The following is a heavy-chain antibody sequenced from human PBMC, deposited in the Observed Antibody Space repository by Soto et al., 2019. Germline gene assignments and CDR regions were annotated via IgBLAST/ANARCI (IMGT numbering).Heavy chain of an antibody. D-gene: IGHD6-13*01. J-gene: IGHJ6*02. Sequence: GASVKVSCKASGFTFSAYYIYWVRQAPGQGLEWIGWINPNSGGTNNAQKFQGQVTMTRDTSTSTVYMELSALISDDTAVYYCARSLLDEYSSSWRSAYYGMDVWGQGTTVTVSS. CDR2: INPNSGGT. V-gene: IGHV1-2*02. CDR3: ARSLLDEYSSSWRSAYYGMDV. CDR1: GFTFSAYY.